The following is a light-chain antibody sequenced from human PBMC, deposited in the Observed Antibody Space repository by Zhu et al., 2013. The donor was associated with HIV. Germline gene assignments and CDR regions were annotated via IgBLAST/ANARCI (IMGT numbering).Light chain of an antibody. CDR2: EVT. CDR3: SSYTTSSTRV. J-gene: IGLJ1*01. CDR1: SNDVGNYNL. Sequence: QSALTQPASVSGSPGQSITISCTGSSNDVGNYNLVSWYQQHPGEAPKLMIYEVTKRPSGVSSRFSGSKSDNTASLTISGLQAEDEADYYCSSYTTSSTRVFGTGTKVTVL. V-gene: IGLV2-14*02.